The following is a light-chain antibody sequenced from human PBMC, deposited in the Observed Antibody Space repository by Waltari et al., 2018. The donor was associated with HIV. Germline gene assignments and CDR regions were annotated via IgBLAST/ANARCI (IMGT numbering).Light chain of an antibody. CDR1: SSAVGGYNY. J-gene: IGLJ2*01. V-gene: IGLV2-14*01. Sequence: QSALTQHASVSGSPGQSITIPCTGTSSAVGGYNYVSWYQQHPGKAPKLMIYEVSNRPSGVSNRFSGSKSGNTASLTISGLQAEDEADYYCSSYTSSSTVVFGGGTKLTVL. CDR3: SSYTSSSTVV. CDR2: EVS.